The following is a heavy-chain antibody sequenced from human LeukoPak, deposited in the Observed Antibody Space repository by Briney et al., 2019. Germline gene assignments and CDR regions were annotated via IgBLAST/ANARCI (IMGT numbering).Heavy chain of an antibody. Sequence: GGSLRLSCAASGFTFSSCWMSWVRQAPGKGLEWVANIKQDGSEKYYVDSVKGRFTISRDNAKNSLYLQMNSLRAEDTAVYYCARSITMIVVDPLFYMDVWGKGTTVTVSS. D-gene: IGHD3-22*01. CDR3: ARSITMIVVDPLFYMDV. V-gene: IGHV3-7*01. J-gene: IGHJ6*03. CDR2: IKQDGSEK. CDR1: GFTFSSCW.